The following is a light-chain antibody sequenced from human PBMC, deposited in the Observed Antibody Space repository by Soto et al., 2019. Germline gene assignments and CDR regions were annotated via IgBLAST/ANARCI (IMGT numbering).Light chain of an antibody. Sequence: QLVLTQPASLSGSPGQSITISCTGTSSDVGGYNYVSWYQQHPGKAPKLMIYDVSNRPSGVSNRFSGSKSGNTASLTISGLQAEDEADYYCSSYTSSSTPLFGGGTKLTVL. CDR2: DVS. V-gene: IGLV2-14*01. CDR1: SSDVGGYNY. J-gene: IGLJ2*01. CDR3: SSYTSSSTPL.